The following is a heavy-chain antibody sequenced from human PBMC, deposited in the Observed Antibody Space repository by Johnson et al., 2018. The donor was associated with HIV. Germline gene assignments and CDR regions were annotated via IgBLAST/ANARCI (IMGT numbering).Heavy chain of an antibody. J-gene: IGHJ3*02. D-gene: IGHD3-16*01. CDR3: ARVLGEYAFDI. Sequence: QVQLVESGGGVVQPGTSLRLSCAASGFTFSSYAMHWVRQAPGKGLEWVAVISYDGSNKYYADSVKGRCTISRDNSKNTLYLQMNSLRAEDTAVHYCARVLGEYAFDIWGQGTMVTVSS. CDR2: ISYDGSNK. CDR1: GFTFSSYA. V-gene: IGHV3-30-3*01.